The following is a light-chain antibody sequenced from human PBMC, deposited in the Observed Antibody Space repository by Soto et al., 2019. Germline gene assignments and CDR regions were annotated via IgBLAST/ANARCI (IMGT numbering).Light chain of an antibody. CDR3: LLSYSGARPVV. CDR2: DTS. V-gene: IGLV7-46*01. CDR1: TGAVTSGHY. Sequence: QAVVTQEPSLTVSPGGTVTLTCGSSTGAVTSGHYPYWFQQQPGQAPRTLIYDTSNKHSWTPARFSGSLLGGKAALTLSGAQPEDDAEYYCLLSYSGARPVVFGGGTKLTVL. J-gene: IGLJ2*01.